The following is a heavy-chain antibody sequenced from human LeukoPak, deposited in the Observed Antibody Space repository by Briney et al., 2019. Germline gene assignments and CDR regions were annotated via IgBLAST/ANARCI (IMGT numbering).Heavy chain of an antibody. V-gene: IGHV3-53*01. Sequence: GGSLRLSCAASGFTFSSYAMSWVRQAPGKGLEWVSAIYSGGSTYYAVSVKGRFTISRDNSKNTLYLQMNSLRAEDTAVYYCARAPSGSYPFDYWGQGTLVTVSS. D-gene: IGHD1-26*01. CDR2: IYSGGST. CDR1: GFTFSSYA. J-gene: IGHJ4*02. CDR3: ARAPSGSYPFDY.